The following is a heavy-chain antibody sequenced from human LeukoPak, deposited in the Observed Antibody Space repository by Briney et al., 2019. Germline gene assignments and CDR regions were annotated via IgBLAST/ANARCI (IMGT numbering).Heavy chain of an antibody. J-gene: IGHJ4*02. CDR1: GFTFSSYW. CDR2: IKQDGSEK. Sequence: GGSLRLSCAASGFTFSSYWMSWVRQAPGKGLEWVANIKQDGSEKYYVDSVKGRFTISRDNAKNSLYLQMNSLRVEDTAVYYCARLGTVVVVRDPGYWGQGTPVTVSS. CDR3: ARLGTVVVVRDPGY. D-gene: IGHD4-23*01. V-gene: IGHV3-7*05.